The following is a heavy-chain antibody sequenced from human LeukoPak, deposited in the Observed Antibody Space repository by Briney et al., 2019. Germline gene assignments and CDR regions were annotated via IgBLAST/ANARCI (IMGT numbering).Heavy chain of an antibody. Sequence: PGGSLRLSCAASGFTFSDYYMSWIRQAPGKGLEWVSYISSSGSTIYYADSVKGRFTISRDDAKNSLYLQMNSLRAEDTAVYYCARGYSGQRITIFGVVIPTPGRFDPWGQGTLVTVSS. CDR1: GFTFSDYY. V-gene: IGHV3-11*01. J-gene: IGHJ5*02. CDR2: ISSSGSTI. CDR3: ARGYSGQRITIFGVVIPTPGRFDP. D-gene: IGHD3-3*01.